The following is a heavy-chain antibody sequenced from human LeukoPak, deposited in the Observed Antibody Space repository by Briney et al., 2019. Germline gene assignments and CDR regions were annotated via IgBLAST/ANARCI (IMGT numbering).Heavy chain of an antibody. Sequence: GGSLRLSCAASGFTFSSYSMNWVRQAPGKGLEWVSYISSSSSTIYYADSVKGRFTISRDNAKNSLYLQMNSLRAEDTAVYYCARDGVRGYYYYYMDVWGKGTTVTVSS. D-gene: IGHD2-8*01. CDR3: ARDGVRGYYYYYMDV. CDR2: ISSSSSTI. V-gene: IGHV3-48*01. CDR1: GFTFSSYS. J-gene: IGHJ6*03.